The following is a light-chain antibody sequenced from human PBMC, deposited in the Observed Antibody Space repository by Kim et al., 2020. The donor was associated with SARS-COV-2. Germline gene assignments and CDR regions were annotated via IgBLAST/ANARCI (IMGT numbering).Light chain of an antibody. J-gene: IGKJ2*02. CDR3: QQANSFPLST. CDR2: AAS. V-gene: IGKV1-12*01. Sequence: ASVGDRVTITCRASQGVSNWLAWYQQKPGEAPKLLIYAASRLQSGVPSRFSGSGSGTDFTLTISSLQPEDFATYYCQQANSFPLSTFGQGTKLEIK. CDR1: QGVSNW.